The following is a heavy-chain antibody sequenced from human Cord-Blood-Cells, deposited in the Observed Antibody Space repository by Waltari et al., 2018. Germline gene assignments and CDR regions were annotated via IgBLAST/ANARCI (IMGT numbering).Heavy chain of an antibody. Sequence: EVQLVESGGGLVQPGGSLRLSCAASGFTFSSYAMSWVRQAPGKGLVWVSAISGSGGRTYYADSVKGRFTISRDNSKNTLYLQMNSLRAEDTAVYYCAKDPDYDILTGYYWFDPWGQGTLVTVSS. CDR2: ISGSGGRT. V-gene: IGHV3-23*04. CDR1: GFTFSSYA. CDR3: AKDPDYDILTGYYWFDP. D-gene: IGHD3-9*01. J-gene: IGHJ5*02.